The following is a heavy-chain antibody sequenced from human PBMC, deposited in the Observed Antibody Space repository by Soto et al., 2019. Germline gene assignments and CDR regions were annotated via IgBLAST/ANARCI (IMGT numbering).Heavy chain of an antibody. CDR3: VKDEGIEAMDV. D-gene: IGHD3-3*02. CDR2: ITSSGSYV. Sequence: LRLSCVTSGFTFSRNTMNWVRQAPGKGLEWVASITSSGSYVYYADSVKGRFSASRDNAKNSLSLQMGSLRPDDTAIYFCVKDEGIEAMDVWGQGTTVTV. V-gene: IGHV3-21*01. J-gene: IGHJ6*02. CDR1: GFTFSRNT.